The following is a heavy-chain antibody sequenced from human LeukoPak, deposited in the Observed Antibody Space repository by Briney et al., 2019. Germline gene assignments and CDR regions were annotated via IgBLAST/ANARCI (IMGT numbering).Heavy chain of an antibody. CDR1: GGSFSGYY. CDR3: ARGSQLLWFGELLYVYRENWFDP. V-gene: IGHV4-34*01. Sequence: PSETLSLTCAVYGGSFSGYYWSWIRQPPGKGLEWIGEINHSGSTNYNPSLKSRVTISVDTSKNQFSLKLSSVTAADTAVYYRARGSQLLWFGELLYVYRENWFDPWGQGTLVTVSS. CDR2: INHSGST. D-gene: IGHD3-10*01. J-gene: IGHJ5*02.